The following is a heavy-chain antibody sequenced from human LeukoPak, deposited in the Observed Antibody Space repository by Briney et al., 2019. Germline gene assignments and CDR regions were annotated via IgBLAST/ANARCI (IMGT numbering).Heavy chain of an antibody. CDR3: ARLIPGTTGLRKNYFDY. D-gene: IGHD1-20*01. CDR1: GDSISSSY. V-gene: IGHV4-4*09. J-gene: IGHJ4*02. Sequence: PSETLSLTCTVSGDSISSSYWNWIRQTPGEGLEWIGYISASGNTNYNPSLKSRIIISVDMSKNQFSLKLSSVTAADTAVYYCARLIPGTTGLRKNYFDYWGQGTLVTVSS. CDR2: ISASGNT.